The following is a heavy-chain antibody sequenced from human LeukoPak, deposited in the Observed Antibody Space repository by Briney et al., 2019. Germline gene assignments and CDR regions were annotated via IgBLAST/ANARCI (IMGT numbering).Heavy chain of an antibody. V-gene: IGHV4-59*08. Sequence: PSETLSLTCTVSGGSISSYYWSWIRQPPGKGLEWIGYIYYSGSTNYNPSLKSRVTISVDTSKNQFSLKLSSVTAADTAVYYCARRYGGSYWYFDLWGRGTLVTVSS. CDR3: ARRYGGSYWYFDL. CDR2: IYYSGST. J-gene: IGHJ2*01. D-gene: IGHD3-10*01. CDR1: GGSISSYY.